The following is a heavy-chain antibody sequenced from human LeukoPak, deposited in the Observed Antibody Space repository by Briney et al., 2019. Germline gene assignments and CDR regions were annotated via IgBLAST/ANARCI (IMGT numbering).Heavy chain of an antibody. CDR2: IYYSGST. J-gene: IGHJ4*02. V-gene: IGHV4-59*08. CDR3: ARLSIVGATNFDY. D-gene: IGHD1-26*01. CDR1: GASITSYY. Sequence: SETLSLTCTGSGASITSYYWSWIRQPPWKGLEWIGYIYYSGSTTYKPSLKSRVTISVDTSKNQFSLKLSSVTAADTAVYYCARLSIVGATNFDYWGQGTLATVSS.